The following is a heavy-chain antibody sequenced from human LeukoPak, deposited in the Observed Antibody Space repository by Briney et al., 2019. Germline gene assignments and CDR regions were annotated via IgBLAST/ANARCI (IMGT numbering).Heavy chain of an antibody. D-gene: IGHD6-13*01. CDR1: GFTVSSNY. CDR3: ARDSSSWSNYFDY. V-gene: IGHV3-53*01. J-gene: IGHJ4*02. Sequence: PGGSLRLSCAASGFTVSSNYMSWVRQAPGKGLVWVSVIYSGGSTYYADSVKGRFTISRDNSKNTLYLQMNSLGAEDTAVCYCARDSSSWSNYFDYWGQGTLVTVSS. CDR2: IYSGGST.